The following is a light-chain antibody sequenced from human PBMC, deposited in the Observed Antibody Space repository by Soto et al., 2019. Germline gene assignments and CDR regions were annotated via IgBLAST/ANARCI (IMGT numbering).Light chain of an antibody. CDR2: GAS. J-gene: IGKJ5*01. Sequence: EIVLTQSPGTLSLSPGERATLSCRASQSVSNNYLAWYQQKPGQAPRLLIYGASNRATDTPARFSGSGSGTDFTLTISSLEPEDFAVYYCQQYSNWPPTFGQGTRLEIK. CDR1: QSVSNNY. V-gene: IGKV3-11*01. CDR3: QQYSNWPPT.